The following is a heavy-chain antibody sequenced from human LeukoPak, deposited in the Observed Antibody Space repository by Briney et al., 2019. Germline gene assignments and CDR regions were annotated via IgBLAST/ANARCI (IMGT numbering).Heavy chain of an antibody. CDR2: IRYDINTK. J-gene: IGHJ4*02. V-gene: IGHV3-30*02. D-gene: IGHD3-3*01. CDR1: GFTFSSYG. CDR3: VKEASWSGYYITYYFDN. Sequence: GRSLRLSCAASGFTFSSYGMHWVRQAPGKGLEWVAFIRYDINTKSYAESVRGRFTISRDNSNNTLYLEMNSLRPEDTAVYYCVKEASWSGYYITYYFDNWGQGTLVTVS.